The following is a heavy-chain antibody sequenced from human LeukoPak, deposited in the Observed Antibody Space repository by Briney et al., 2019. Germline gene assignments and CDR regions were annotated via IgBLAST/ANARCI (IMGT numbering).Heavy chain of an antibody. Sequence: GASVKVSCKASGYTFTGYYIHWVRQAPGQGLEWMGWINPNSGATNYAQKFQGRVTMTRDTSISTAYMELSRLRSDDTAVYYCAREGEIAAAATRTLYNWFDPWGQGTLVTVSS. D-gene: IGHD6-13*01. CDR1: GYTFTGYY. CDR3: AREGEIAAAATRTLYNWFDP. J-gene: IGHJ5*02. V-gene: IGHV1-2*02. CDR2: INPNSGAT.